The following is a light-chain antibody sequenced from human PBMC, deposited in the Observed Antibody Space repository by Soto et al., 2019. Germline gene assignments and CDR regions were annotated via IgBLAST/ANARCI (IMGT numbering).Light chain of an antibody. CDR2: TAS. V-gene: IGKV1-9*01. CDR3: QHVNSYPRT. Sequence: DIQLTQSPSFLSASVGDRVTITCRASQGIRTSLSWYQQKPGKAPKLLIYTASTLQSGVPSRFSGSGSGTEFTLAISSLQPEDFATYYCQHVNSYPRTFGQGTKVEIK. CDR1: QGIRTS. J-gene: IGKJ1*01.